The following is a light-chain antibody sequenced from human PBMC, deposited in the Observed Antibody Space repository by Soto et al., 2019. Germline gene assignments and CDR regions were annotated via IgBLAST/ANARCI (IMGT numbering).Light chain of an antibody. CDR2: WSS. V-gene: IGKV4-1*01. Sequence: DFVMTQSPDSLAVSLGERATINCKSSRSVLSSSDNRNNLAWFQQKPGQPPKLLMFWSSTRKSGVPDRFSGGGSGTDFTLTISSLQAEDVAVYYCQQYHSDPITFGQGTRLEIK. CDR1: RSVLSSSDNRNN. J-gene: IGKJ5*01. CDR3: QQYHSDPIT.